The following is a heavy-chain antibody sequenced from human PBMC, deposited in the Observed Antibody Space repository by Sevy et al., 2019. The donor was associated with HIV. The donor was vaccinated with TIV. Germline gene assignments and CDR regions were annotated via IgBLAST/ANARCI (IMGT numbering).Heavy chain of an antibody. Sequence: GGSLRLSCAASGISFNNYGMHWVRRAPGKGLEWLAVIPYDGTNQYYADSVKGRFTISRDDSKNTLYLQMNSLRVEDTAVYYCAQVGGSKWELFEFYAMHVWGQGTTVTVSS. J-gene: IGHJ6*02. D-gene: IGHD1-26*01. CDR2: IPYDGTNQ. CDR1: GISFNNYG. V-gene: IGHV3-30*18. CDR3: AQVGGSKWELFEFYAMHV.